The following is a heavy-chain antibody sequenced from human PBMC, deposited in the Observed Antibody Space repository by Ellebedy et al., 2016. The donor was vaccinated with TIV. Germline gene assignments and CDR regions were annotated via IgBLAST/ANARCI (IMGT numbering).Heavy chain of an antibody. J-gene: IGHJ4*02. Sequence: ASVKVSXKASGYTFNNYYINWVRQAPGQGLEWMGILNPSGDSTTYAQNFQGRLTMTRDTSTRTAYMELSSLTSEDTAVYYCARADGALPSDSWGQGTLVTVSS. CDR2: LNPSGDST. CDR3: ARADGALPSDS. V-gene: IGHV1-46*02. D-gene: IGHD1-26*01. CDR1: GYTFNNYY.